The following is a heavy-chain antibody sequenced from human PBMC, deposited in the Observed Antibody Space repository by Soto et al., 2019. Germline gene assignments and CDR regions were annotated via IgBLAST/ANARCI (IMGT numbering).Heavy chain of an antibody. Sequence: GESLKISCKASGYIFTSYWIGWVRQMPGIGLEWMGIVNPAGSDTRYSPSFQGQVTVSADKSISTAYLQWGSLKASDTAMYYCVTPDSSGYYSHWGPGTPVTVSP. D-gene: IGHD3-22*01. CDR1: GYIFTSYW. V-gene: IGHV5-51*01. CDR2: VNPAGSDT. J-gene: IGHJ4*02. CDR3: VTPDSSGYYSH.